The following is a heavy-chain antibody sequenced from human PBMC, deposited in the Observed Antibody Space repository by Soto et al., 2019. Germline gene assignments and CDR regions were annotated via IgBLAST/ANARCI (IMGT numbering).Heavy chain of an antibody. CDR3: AKTAAPRGAYYFDY. CDR1: GFPFSTYA. CDR2: ISGSGSTT. D-gene: IGHD2-2*01. V-gene: IGHV3-23*01. J-gene: IGHJ4*02. Sequence: EVQLLDSGGGLVQPGGSLRLSCAASGFPFSTYAMSWVRQAPGKGLEWVSSISGSGSTTYYTAAVKGRYTISRDNSKSTRSLQMDSLRAEDTAIDDWAKTAAPRGAYYFDYWGQGTLLTVSS.